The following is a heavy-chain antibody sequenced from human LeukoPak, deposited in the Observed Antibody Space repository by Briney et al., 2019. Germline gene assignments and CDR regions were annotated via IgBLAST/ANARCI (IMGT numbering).Heavy chain of an antibody. CDR1: GFTFSSYD. CDR2: IGTAGDT. D-gene: IGHD3-10*01. Sequence: GGSLRLSCAASGFTFSSYDMHWVRQATGKGLEWVSAIGTAGDTYYPGSVKGRFTISRENAKNSLYLQMNSLRAGDTAVYYCARDAPLTGRRAFDIWGQGTMVTVSS. CDR3: ARDAPLTGRRAFDI. V-gene: IGHV3-13*01. J-gene: IGHJ3*02.